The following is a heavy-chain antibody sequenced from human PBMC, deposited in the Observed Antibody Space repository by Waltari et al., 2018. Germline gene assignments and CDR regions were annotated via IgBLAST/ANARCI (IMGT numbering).Heavy chain of an antibody. V-gene: IGHV1-8*01. CDR2: MNPYMGNT. CDR3: ARGVWDRFGELFDS. Sequence: QVQLVQSGAEVKKPGASVKVSCKASGYTFTSYDINWVRQATGQGIEWMGRMNPYMGNTGNAQKFQGRVTMTRNTSISTAYMELSSLRSEDTAVYYCARGVWDRFGELFDSWGQGTLVTVPS. CDR1: GYTFTSYD. D-gene: IGHD3-10*01. J-gene: IGHJ4*02.